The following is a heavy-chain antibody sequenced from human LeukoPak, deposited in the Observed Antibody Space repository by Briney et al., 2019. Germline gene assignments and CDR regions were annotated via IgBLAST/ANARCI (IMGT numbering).Heavy chain of an antibody. CDR1: GGTFSSYA. CDR3: ARARPGSETFDY. CDR2: IIPILGIA. J-gene: IGHJ4*02. D-gene: IGHD1-14*01. V-gene: IGHV1-69*04. Sequence: GASVKVSCKASGGTFSSYAISWVRQAPGQGLEWMGRIIPILGIANYAQKFQGRVTITADKSTSTAYMELSSLRSEDTAVYYCARARPGSETFDYWGQGTLVTVSS.